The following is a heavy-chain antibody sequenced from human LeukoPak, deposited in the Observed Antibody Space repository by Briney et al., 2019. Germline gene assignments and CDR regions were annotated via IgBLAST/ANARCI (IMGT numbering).Heavy chain of an antibody. D-gene: IGHD2-2*01. CDR2: INPSGGST. CDR1: GYTFTSYY. J-gene: IGHJ5*02. V-gene: IGHV1-46*01. Sequence: ASVKVSCKASGYTFTSYYMHWVRQAPGQGLEWMGIINPSGGSTSYAQKFQGRVTMTRDTSISTAYMELSRLRSDDTAVYYCARAIIVVVPAAISWFDPWGQGTLVTVSS. CDR3: ARAIIVVVPAAISWFDP.